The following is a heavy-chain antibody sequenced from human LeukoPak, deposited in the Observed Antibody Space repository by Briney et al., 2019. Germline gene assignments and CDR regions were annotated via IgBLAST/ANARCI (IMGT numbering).Heavy chain of an antibody. V-gene: IGHV3-30*02. J-gene: IGHJ6*03. D-gene: IGHD4-17*01. CDR2: IRYDGSNK. CDR3: AKDSTFDYGDYRGLYYYYYMDV. CDR1: GFTFSSYG. Sequence: PGGSLRLSCAASGFTFSSYGMHWVRQAPGKGLEWVAFIRYDGSNKYYADSVKGRFTISRDNSKNTLYLQMNSLRAEDTAVYYCAKDSTFDYGDYRGLYYYYYMDVWGKGTTVTISS.